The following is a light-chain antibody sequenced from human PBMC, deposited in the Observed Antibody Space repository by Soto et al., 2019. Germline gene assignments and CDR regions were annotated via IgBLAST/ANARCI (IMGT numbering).Light chain of an antibody. CDR3: LLYFGGAQLV. CDR1: TGAVTTGNY. CDR2: TTD. J-gene: IGLJ3*02. V-gene: IGLV7-43*01. Sequence: QTVVTQEPSPTVSPGGTVTLTCASSTGAVTTGNYASWFQQKPGQAPRTLIYTTDNRHSWTPARFSGSLLGGKAALTLSSVQPEDEADYYCLLYFGGAQLVFGGGTKLTVL.